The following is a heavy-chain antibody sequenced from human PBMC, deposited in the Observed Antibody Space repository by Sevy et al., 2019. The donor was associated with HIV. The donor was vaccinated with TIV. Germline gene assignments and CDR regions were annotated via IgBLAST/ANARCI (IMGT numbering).Heavy chain of an antibody. Sequence: SETVSLTCTVSGGSISSGDYYWSWIRQPPGKGLEWIGYIYYSGGTYYNPSLKSRVTISVDTSKNQFSLELCSVTAAGTAVYYCAGYPEYYYDSSGTNLDYWGQGTLVTVSS. CDR1: GGSISSGDYY. V-gene: IGHV4-30-4*01. CDR2: IYYSGGT. J-gene: IGHJ4*02. D-gene: IGHD3-22*01. CDR3: AGYPEYYYDSSGTNLDY.